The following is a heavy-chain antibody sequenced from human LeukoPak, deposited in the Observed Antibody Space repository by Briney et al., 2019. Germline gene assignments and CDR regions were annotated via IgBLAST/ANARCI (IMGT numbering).Heavy chain of an antibody. CDR3: ARAALGYCSSTSCYPNWFDP. CDR2: IYYSGST. CDR1: GGSISSSSYY. J-gene: IGHJ5*02. Sequence: PSETLSLTCTVSGGSISSSSYYWGWIRQPPGKGLEWIGSIYYSGSTYYNPSLKSRVTISVDRSKNQFSLKLSSVTAADTAVYYCARAALGYCSSTSCYPNWFDPWGQGTLVTVSS. D-gene: IGHD2-2*01. V-gene: IGHV4-39*07.